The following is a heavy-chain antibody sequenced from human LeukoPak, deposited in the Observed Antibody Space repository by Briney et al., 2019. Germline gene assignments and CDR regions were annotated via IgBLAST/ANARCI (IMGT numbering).Heavy chain of an antibody. CDR2: ISSSSSYI. J-gene: IGHJ4*02. Sequence: GGSLRLSCAASGFTFSSYSMNWVRQAPGKGLEWVSSISSSSSYIYYADSVKGRFTISRDNAKNSLYLQMNSLGAEDTAVYYCARVLGGSRLDYWGQGTLVTVSS. CDR3: ARVLGGSRLDY. V-gene: IGHV3-21*01. CDR1: GFTFSSYS. D-gene: IGHD2-15*01.